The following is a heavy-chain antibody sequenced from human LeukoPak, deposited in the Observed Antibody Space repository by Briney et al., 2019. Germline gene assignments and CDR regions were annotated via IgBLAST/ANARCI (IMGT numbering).Heavy chain of an antibody. CDR2: IKQDGSEK. D-gene: IGHD3-10*01. CDR1: GFTFSSYW. V-gene: IGHV3-7*01. CDR3: ARDLPYGSGLNWFDP. J-gene: IGHJ5*02. Sequence: GRSLRLSCAASGFTFSSYWMSWVRQAPGKGLEWVATIKQDGSEKYYVDSVKGRFTISRDNAKNSLYLQMNSLRAEDTAVYYCARDLPYGSGLNWFDPWGQGTLVTVSS.